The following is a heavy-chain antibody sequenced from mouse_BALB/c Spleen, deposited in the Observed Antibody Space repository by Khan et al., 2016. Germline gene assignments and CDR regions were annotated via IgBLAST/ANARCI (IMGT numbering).Heavy chain of an antibody. CDR3: ASTFWYFDV. Sequence: EVKLLESGGGLVQPGGSLKLSCAASGFDFSRYWMSWVRQAPGKGLEWIGEINTDSSTINYTPSLKDKFIISRDNAKNTLYLQMSKVRSEDTARYYCASTFWYFDVWGAGTTVTVSS. J-gene: IGHJ1*01. CDR2: INTDSSTI. CDR1: GFDFSRYW. V-gene: IGHV4-1*02.